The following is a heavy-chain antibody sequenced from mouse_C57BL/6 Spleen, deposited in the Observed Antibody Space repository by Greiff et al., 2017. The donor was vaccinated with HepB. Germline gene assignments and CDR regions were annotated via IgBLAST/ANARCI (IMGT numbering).Heavy chain of an antibody. CDR3: ARGDITTVVATNAMDY. Sequence: QVQLQQPGAELVMPGASVKLSCKASGYTFTSYWMHWVKQRPGQGLEWIGEIDPSDSYTNYNQKFKGKSTLTVDKSSSTAYMQLSSLTSEDSAVYYCARGDITTVVATNAMDYWGQGTSVTVSS. J-gene: IGHJ4*01. D-gene: IGHD1-1*01. CDR2: IDPSDSYT. CDR1: GYTFTSYW. V-gene: IGHV1-69*01.